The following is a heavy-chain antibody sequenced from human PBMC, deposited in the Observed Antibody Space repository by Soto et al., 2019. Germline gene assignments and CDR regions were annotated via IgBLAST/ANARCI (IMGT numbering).Heavy chain of an antibody. J-gene: IGHJ6*02. CDR2: IYYSGIT. D-gene: IGHD6-13*01. V-gene: IGHV4-61*01. Sequence: SETLSLTCTVSGGSVSSGIYYWSWIGHPPGKGLEWIGYIYYSGITNYNPSLKSRVTISVDTSKNQFSLKLSSVTAADTAVYYCARDSYFCVQQQPVQVCYGMDVWGQGTTVTVSS. CDR3: ARDSYFCVQQQPVQVCYGMDV. CDR1: GGSVSSGIYY.